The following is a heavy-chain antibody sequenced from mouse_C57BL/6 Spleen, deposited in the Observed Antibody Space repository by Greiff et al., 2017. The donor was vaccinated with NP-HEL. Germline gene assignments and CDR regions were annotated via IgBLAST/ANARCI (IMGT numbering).Heavy chain of an antibody. CDR2: IDPSDSYT. CDR3: VFQRFHPAWFAC. Sequence: VQLQQPGAELVKPGASVKLSCKASGYTFTSYWMQWVKQRPGQGLEWIGEIDPSDSYTNYNQKFKGKATLTVDTSSSTAYMQLSSLTSEDSAVYYFVFQRFHPAWFACWGQGTLVTVSA. V-gene: IGHV1-50*01. J-gene: IGHJ3*01. CDR1: GYTFTSYW.